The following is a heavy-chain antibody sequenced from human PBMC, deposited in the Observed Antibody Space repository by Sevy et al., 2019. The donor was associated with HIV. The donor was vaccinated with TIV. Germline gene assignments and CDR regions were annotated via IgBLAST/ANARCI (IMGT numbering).Heavy chain of an antibody. D-gene: IGHD2-21*02. Sequence: SDTLSLTCAVSGYSISSDYYWAWIRQPPGKGLEWIGSIDHSGSTYYNPSLKSRVTISVDTSKNQFSLKLSSMAAADTAVYYCAREEHVVAVTPMGNWFDPWGQGTLVTVSS. CDR1: GYSISSDYY. J-gene: IGHJ5*02. CDR2: IDHSGST. CDR3: AREEHVVAVTPMGNWFDP. V-gene: IGHV4-38-2*02.